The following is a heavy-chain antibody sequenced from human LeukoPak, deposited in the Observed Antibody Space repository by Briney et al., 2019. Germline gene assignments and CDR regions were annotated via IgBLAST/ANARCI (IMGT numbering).Heavy chain of an antibody. CDR2: TKQDGSEK. V-gene: IGHV3-7*01. J-gene: IGHJ3*01. D-gene: IGHD6-13*01. CDR3: ASSDLRQHLEDAFDV. CDR1: GFTFTNYW. Sequence: GGSLRLSCAASGFTFTNYWMSWVRQAPGKGLEWVANTKQDGSEKYYADSVKGRFTISRDNSRNTLYLQMNSLRAEDTAVYYCASSDLRQHLEDAFDVWGQGTMVTVSS.